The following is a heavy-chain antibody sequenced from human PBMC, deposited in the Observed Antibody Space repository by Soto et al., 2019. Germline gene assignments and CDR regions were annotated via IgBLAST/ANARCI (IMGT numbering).Heavy chain of an antibody. V-gene: IGHV4-30-4*01. Sequence: SETLSLTCTVSGGSISSGTYYWSWIRQPPGKGLEWIGYIYHSGSSQYNPSLKSRVTISIDASKNQFSLELRSVTAADTAVYYCARDLLDTTVDYYFDYWGPGRLVTVSS. CDR3: ARDLLDTTVDYYFDY. J-gene: IGHJ4*02. CDR1: GGSISSGTYY. CDR2: IYHSGSS. D-gene: IGHD4-17*01.